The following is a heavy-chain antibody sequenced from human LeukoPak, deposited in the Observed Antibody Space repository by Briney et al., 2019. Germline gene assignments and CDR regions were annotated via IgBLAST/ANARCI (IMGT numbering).Heavy chain of an antibody. CDR3: ARAADYYDSSGTPRDWYFQH. CDR2: INPNSGGT. CDR1: GYTFTGYY. V-gene: IGHV1-2*02. J-gene: IGHJ1*01. Sequence: ASVKVSCKASGYTFTGYYMHWVRQAPGQGLEWMGWINPNSGGTNYAQKFQGRVTMTRDTSISTAYMELRSLRSDDTAVYYCARAADYYDSSGTPRDWYFQHWGQGTLVTVSS. D-gene: IGHD3-22*01.